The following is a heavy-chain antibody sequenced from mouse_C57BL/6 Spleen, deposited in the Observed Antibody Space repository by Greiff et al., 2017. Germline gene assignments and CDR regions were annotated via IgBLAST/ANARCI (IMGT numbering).Heavy chain of an antibody. CDR3: TGNYYSNLDWYFDV. V-gene: IGHV1-5*01. CDR1: GYTFTSYW. J-gene: IGHJ1*03. Sequence: EVQRVESGTVLARPGASVKMSCKTSGYTFTSYWMHWVKQRPGQGLAWIGAIYPGNSDTSYNQKFKGKAKLTAVTSASTAYMELSSLTNEDSAVYYCTGNYYSNLDWYFDVWGTGTTVTVSS. D-gene: IGHD2-5*01. CDR2: IYPGNSDT.